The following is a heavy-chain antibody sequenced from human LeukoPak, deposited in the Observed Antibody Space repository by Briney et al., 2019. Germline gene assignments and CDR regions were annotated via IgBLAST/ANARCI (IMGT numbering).Heavy chain of an antibody. J-gene: IGHJ4*02. CDR3: VRDNPRQQGFAY. CDR1: GFTFSSYW. V-gene: IGHV3-7*03. Sequence: GGSLRLSCAASGFTFSSYWMNWARQAPGKGLEWVASINHNGNVNYYVDSVKGRFTISRDNAKNSLYLQMNSLRAEDTAVYYCVRDNPRQQGFAYWGQGTLVTVSS. CDR2: INHNGNVN. D-gene: IGHD6-13*01.